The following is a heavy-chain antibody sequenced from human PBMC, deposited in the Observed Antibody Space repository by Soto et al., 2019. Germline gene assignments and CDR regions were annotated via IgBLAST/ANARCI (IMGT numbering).Heavy chain of an antibody. J-gene: IGHJ6*02. Sequence: PSETLPLTSTVSDGPISSYYWSGIRQPQGKGLEWIEYIYYSGSTNYNPSLKSRVTISVDTSKNQFSLKLSSVNAADTAVYYRAREAYSYASSVYQYYYYGMDVWAQGTTVTVSS. CDR3: AREAYSYASSVYQYYYYGMDV. V-gene: IGHV4-59*01. CDR2: IYYSGST. D-gene: IGHD3-22*01. CDR1: DGPISSYY.